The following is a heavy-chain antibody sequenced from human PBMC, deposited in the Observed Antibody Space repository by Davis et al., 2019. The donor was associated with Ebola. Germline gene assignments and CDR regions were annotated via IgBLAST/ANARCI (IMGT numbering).Heavy chain of an antibody. CDR3: ARQGYCNSSSCNNWFDP. CDR1: EFTFSNYW. V-gene: IGHV5-51*01. J-gene: IGHJ5*02. Sequence: GESLKISCESSEFTFSNYWIAWVRQMPGKGPEWMGIIYPGDSDTRYSPSFQGQVTISADKSISTAYLQWSSLKASDTAMYYCARQGYCNSSSCNNWFDPWGQGTLVTVSS. D-gene: IGHD2-2*01. CDR2: IYPGDSDT.